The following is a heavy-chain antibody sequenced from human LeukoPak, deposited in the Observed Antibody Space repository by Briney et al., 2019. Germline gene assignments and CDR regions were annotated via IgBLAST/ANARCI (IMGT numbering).Heavy chain of an antibody. Sequence: ASVKVSFKASGYTFTSYDINWVRQATGQGLEWMGWMHPNSGNTGYAQKFQGRVTMTRNTSISTAYMELSSLRSEDTAVYYCARGAWDDAFDIWGQGTMVTVSS. J-gene: IGHJ3*02. D-gene: IGHD1-26*01. CDR2: MHPNSGNT. CDR3: ARGAWDDAFDI. V-gene: IGHV1-8*01. CDR1: GYTFTSYD.